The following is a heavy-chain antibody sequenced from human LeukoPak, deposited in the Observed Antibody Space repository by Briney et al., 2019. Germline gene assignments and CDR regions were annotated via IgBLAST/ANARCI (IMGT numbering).Heavy chain of an antibody. CDR3: ARQLSLLN. CDR2: IKENGNEQ. Sequence: PGGSLRLSCEASGFTFTSYWMSWVRQAPGKGPEWVAHIKENGNEQYYADSVKGRFTISRDNVKQSLGLQMNSLRAEDTALYYCARQLSLLNWGQGTLVTVSS. CDR1: GFTFTSYW. D-gene: IGHD5-24*01. V-gene: IGHV3-7*03. J-gene: IGHJ4*02.